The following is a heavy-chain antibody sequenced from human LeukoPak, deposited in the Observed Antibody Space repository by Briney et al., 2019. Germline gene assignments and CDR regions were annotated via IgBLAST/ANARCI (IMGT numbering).Heavy chain of an antibody. CDR3: ARAPITIFGVVKYYFDY. J-gene: IGHJ4*02. CDR1: GFTFSSYA. CDR2: ISSNGGST. Sequence: PGGSLRLSCAASGFTFSSYAMHWVRQAPGKGLEYVSAISSNGGSTYYANSVKGRFTISRDNSKNTLYLQMGSLRAEDMAVYYCARAPITIFGVVKYYFDYWGQGTLVTVSS. D-gene: IGHD3-3*01. V-gene: IGHV3-64*01.